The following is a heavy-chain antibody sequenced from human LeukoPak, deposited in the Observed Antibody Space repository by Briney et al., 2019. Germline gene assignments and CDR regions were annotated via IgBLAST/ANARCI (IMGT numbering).Heavy chain of an antibody. CDR1: GFTFSSYS. CDR2: ISSSSSYI. J-gene: IGHJ4*02. Sequence: GGSLRLSCAASGFTFSSYSMNWVRQAPGKGLEWVSSISSSSSYIYYADSVKGRFTISRDNSKNTLYLQMNSLRAEDTAVYYCAKESRVATGNFDYWGQGTLVTVSS. CDR3: AKESRVATGNFDY. V-gene: IGHV3-21*04. D-gene: IGHD5-12*01.